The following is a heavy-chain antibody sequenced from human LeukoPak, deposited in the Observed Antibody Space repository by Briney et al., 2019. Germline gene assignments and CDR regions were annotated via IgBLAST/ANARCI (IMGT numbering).Heavy chain of an antibody. Sequence: ASVKVSCKASGYTFTSYYMHWVRQAPGQGLEWMGIINPSGGSTSYAQKFQGRVTMTRDTSTSTVYMELSSLRSEDTAVYYCARGGIVIMVYAYTDAFDIWGQGTMVTVSS. CDR1: GYTFTSYY. D-gene: IGHD2-8*01. V-gene: IGHV1-46*03. CDR3: ARGGIVIMVYAYTDAFDI. CDR2: INPSGGST. J-gene: IGHJ3*02.